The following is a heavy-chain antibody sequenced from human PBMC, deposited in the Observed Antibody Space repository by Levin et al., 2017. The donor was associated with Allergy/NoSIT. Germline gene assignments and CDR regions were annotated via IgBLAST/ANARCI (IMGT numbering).Heavy chain of an antibody. J-gene: IGHJ3*01. Sequence: LGESLKISCKDSSYAFTTYHFAWVRQLPGKGLEFMGLIYGGGSEAEYHPSFRGQVTISVDRSITTAYLQWSSLKASDTAIYYCARRAVRNFLDGFDVWGQGTVVTVSS. CDR3: ARRAVRNFLDGFDV. CDR1: SYAFTTYH. CDR2: IYGGGSEA. V-gene: IGHV5-51*01. D-gene: IGHD2/OR15-2a*01.